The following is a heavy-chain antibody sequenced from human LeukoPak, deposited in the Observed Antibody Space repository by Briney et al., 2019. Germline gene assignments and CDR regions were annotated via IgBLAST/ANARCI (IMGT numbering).Heavy chain of an antibody. D-gene: IGHD3-16*02. J-gene: IGHJ4*02. CDR1: GGSFSGYY. CDR3: ARGVRYYDYVWGSYRYRSFDY. Sequence: SETLSLTCAVYGGSFSGYYWSWIRQPPGKGLEWIGEINHSGSTNYNPSLKSRVTISVDTSKNQFSLKLNSVTAADTALYYCARGVRYYDYVWGSYRYRSFDYWGQGTLVTVSS. V-gene: IGHV4-34*01. CDR2: INHSGST.